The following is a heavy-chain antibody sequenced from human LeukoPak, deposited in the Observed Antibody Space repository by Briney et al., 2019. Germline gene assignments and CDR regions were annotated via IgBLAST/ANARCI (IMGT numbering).Heavy chain of an antibody. Sequence: PGGSLRLSCAASGFTFSSYSMNWVRQAPGKGLEWVSSISSSSSYIYYADSVKGRFTISRDNAKNSLYLQMNSLRAEDTVVYYCARDMAGDYYDSGSYGYFDYWGQGTLVTVSS. CDR3: ARDMAGDYYDSGSYGYFDY. D-gene: IGHD3-22*01. J-gene: IGHJ4*02. CDR1: GFTFSSYS. V-gene: IGHV3-21*01. CDR2: ISSSSSYI.